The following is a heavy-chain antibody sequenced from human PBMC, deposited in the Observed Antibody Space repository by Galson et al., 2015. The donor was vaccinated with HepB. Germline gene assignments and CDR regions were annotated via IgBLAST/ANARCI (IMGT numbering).Heavy chain of an antibody. CDR1: GFTFSSHA. Sequence: SLRLSCVASGFTFSSHAMHWVRQSPGKGLEWVAVISYDGRNKYYADSVKGRFTMSRDNSNNTLYLQMNSLRAEDTAVYYCARDRPYGTREDYWGQGTLVT. V-gene: IGHV3-30*04. CDR3: ARDRPYGTREDY. J-gene: IGHJ4*02. D-gene: IGHD1-14*01. CDR2: ISYDGRNK.